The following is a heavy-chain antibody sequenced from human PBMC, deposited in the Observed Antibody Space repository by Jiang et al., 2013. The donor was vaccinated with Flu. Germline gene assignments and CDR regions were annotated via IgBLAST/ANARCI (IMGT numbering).Heavy chain of an antibody. D-gene: IGHD3-3*01. V-gene: IGHV1-18*01. CDR3: ARDWSGY. CDR1: GGTFSSYA. Sequence: AEVKKPGSSVKVSCKASGGTFSSYAISWVRQAPGQGLEWMGWISTYNGNTNYAQKFQGRVTLTTDTSTTTTYMELRSLTSDDTAVYYCARDWSGYWGQGTLVTVSS. J-gene: IGHJ4*02. CDR2: ISTYNGNT.